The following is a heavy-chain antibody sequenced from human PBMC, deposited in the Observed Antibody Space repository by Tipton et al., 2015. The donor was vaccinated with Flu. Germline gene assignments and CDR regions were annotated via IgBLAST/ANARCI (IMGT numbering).Heavy chain of an antibody. CDR3: ARADSSDYYGWPFYFDF. Sequence: SLRLSCAVSGGSISTSNWWSWVRQTPGMGLEWIGEIFHSGSTNYNPSLKSRVTISVDKSKNQFSLKLNSVTAADTAVYYCARADSSDYYGWPFYFDFWGQGTLVTVSS. J-gene: IGHJ4*02. V-gene: IGHV4-4*02. D-gene: IGHD3-22*01. CDR2: IFHSGST. CDR1: GGSISTSNW.